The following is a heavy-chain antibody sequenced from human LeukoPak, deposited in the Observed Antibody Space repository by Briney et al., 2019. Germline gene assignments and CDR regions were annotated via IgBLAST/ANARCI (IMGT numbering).Heavy chain of an antibody. CDR1: GDSFTSYW. J-gene: IGHJ5*02. Sequence: GESLKISFKGYGDSFTSYWVAWLRQMPAKGLEWMGIIFPGDSDTRYSPSIQGQVTISVDSSISTAYLQWSSLKASDTAIYYCATRPLHSHNWLAPWGQGTVVTVSS. V-gene: IGHV5-51*01. CDR3: ATRPLHSHNWLAP. CDR2: IFPGDSDT.